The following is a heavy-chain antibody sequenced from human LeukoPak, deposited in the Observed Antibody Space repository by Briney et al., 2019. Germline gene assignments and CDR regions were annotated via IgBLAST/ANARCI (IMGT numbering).Heavy chain of an antibody. Sequence: SETLSLTCAVYGGSFSGYYWSWIRQPPGKGLEWIGEINHSGSTNYNPSLKSRVTISVDTSKSQSSLKLSSVTAADTAVYYCARGSAPNSSGWYVYWGQGTLVTVSS. V-gene: IGHV4-34*01. CDR3: ARGSAPNSSGWYVY. J-gene: IGHJ4*02. CDR1: GGSFSGYY. CDR2: INHSGST. D-gene: IGHD6-19*01.